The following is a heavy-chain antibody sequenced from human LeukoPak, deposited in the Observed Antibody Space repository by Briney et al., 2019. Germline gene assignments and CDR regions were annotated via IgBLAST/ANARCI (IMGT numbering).Heavy chain of an antibody. V-gene: IGHV3-7*01. D-gene: IGHD6-13*01. Sequence: GGSRRLSCAASGLTFSSYWMSWVRQAPGKGLEWVANIKQDGSEKCYVDSVKGRFTISRDNAKNSLYLQMNSLRAEDTAVYYCARDSSSWYNYFDYWGQGTLVTVSS. CDR3: ARDSSSWYNYFDY. CDR2: IKQDGSEK. J-gene: IGHJ4*02. CDR1: GLTFSSYW.